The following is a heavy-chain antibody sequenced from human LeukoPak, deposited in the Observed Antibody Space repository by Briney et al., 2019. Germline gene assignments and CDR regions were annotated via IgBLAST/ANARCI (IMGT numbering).Heavy chain of an antibody. CDR1: GGSFSSYY. CDR3: ARVRQWLVVDY. J-gene: IGHJ4*02. Sequence: SETLSLTCTVSGGSFSSYYWSWIRQPAGKGLEWIGRIYTSGSTNYNPSLKSRVTMSVHTSKNQFSLKLSSVTAADTAVYYCARVRQWLVVDYWGQGTLVTVSS. CDR2: IYTSGST. V-gene: IGHV4-4*07. D-gene: IGHD6-19*01.